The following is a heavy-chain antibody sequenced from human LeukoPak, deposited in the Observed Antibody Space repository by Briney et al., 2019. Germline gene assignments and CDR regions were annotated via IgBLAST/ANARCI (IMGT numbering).Heavy chain of an antibody. J-gene: IGHJ4*02. Sequence: PSETLSLTCSVSGDSITTNYCTWIPQPPAPRMGLQFLGYISASGSTNYNPFLGTLVTIPLDTSKNQVSLRLISVTATDTAVYYCARHRRDSIVYYSFDSWGQGTLVTVSS. V-gene: IGHV4-4*09. CDR2: ISASGST. CDR1: GDSITTNY. CDR3: ARHRRDSIVYYSFDS. D-gene: IGHD3-22*01.